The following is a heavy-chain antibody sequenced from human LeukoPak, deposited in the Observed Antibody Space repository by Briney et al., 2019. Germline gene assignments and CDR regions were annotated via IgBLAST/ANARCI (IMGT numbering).Heavy chain of an antibody. V-gene: IGHV3-20*04. CDR2: INWNGGST. J-gene: IGHJ3*02. D-gene: IGHD1-26*01. CDR3: ARDSRGWWELLQGSSAFDI. CDR1: RFTFNTYW. Sequence: GGSLRLSCAASRFTFNTYWMHWVRQAPGKGLEWVSGINWNGGSTGYADSVKGRFTISRDNAKNSLYLQMNSLRAEDTAVYYCARDSRGWWELLQGSSAFDIWGQGTMVTVSS.